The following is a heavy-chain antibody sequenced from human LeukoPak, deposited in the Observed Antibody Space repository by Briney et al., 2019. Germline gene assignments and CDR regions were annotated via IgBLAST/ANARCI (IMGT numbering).Heavy chain of an antibody. J-gene: IGHJ5*02. D-gene: IGHD2-2*01. V-gene: IGHV4-34*01. CDR1: GGSFSGYY. CDR3: ARGAGYCSSTSCWNWFDP. CDR2: INHSGGT. Sequence: KPSETLSLTCAVYGGSFSGYYWSWIRQPPGKGLEWIGEINHSGGTNYNPSLKSRVTISVDTSKNQFSLKLSSVTAADTAVFYCARGAGYCSSTSCWNWFDPWGQGTLVTVSS.